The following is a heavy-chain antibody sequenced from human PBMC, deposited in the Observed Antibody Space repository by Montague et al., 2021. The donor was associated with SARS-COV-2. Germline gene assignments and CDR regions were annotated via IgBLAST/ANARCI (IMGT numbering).Heavy chain of an antibody. D-gene: IGHD3-22*01. V-gene: IGHV4-34*01. CDR3: ARGRQHINMGVVVVTGGEYYFDF. J-gene: IGHJ4*02. CDR2: INHRGST. CDR1: DGSFSDYS. Sequence: SETLSLACAVYDGSFSDYSWTWIRRPPGKGLEWIGEINHRGSTNYNPSLTSRVTISVDTSKNQFSLKMTSVTAADTAVYYCARGRQHINMGVVVVTGGEYYFDFWGQGTLVAVSS.